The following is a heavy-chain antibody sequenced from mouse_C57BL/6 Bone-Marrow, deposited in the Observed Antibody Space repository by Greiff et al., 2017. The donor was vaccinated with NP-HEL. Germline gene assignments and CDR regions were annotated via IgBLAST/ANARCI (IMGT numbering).Heavy chain of an antibody. V-gene: IGHV1-61*01. Sequence: QVQLQQPGAELVRPGSSVKLSCKASGYTFTSYWMDWVKQRPGQGLEWIGNIYPSDSETHYNQKFKDKATLTVDKSSSTAYMQLSSLTSEDSAVYYCARWAAHVPYWGQGTTLTVSS. D-gene: IGHD3-2*02. CDR2: IYPSDSET. CDR3: ARWAAHVPY. CDR1: GYTFTSYW. J-gene: IGHJ2*01.